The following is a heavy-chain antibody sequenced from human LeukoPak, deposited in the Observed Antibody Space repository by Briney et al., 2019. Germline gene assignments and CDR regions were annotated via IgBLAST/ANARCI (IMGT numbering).Heavy chain of an antibody. Sequence: GYIYSIGSTYYNPALESLITITVKTAKNQFSLKLSSVTAADTAVYYCASFYGDYGLFDYWGQGTLVTVSS. J-gene: IGHJ4*02. V-gene: IGHV4-31*01. CDR3: ASFYGDYGLFDY. D-gene: IGHD4-17*01. CDR2: IYSIGST.